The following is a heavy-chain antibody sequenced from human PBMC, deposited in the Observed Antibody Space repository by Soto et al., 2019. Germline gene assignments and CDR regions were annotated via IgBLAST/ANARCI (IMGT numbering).Heavy chain of an antibody. V-gene: IGHV1-58*01. CDR1: GFTFTSSA. CDR3: AADQYYYDSAGHNPTFDY. J-gene: IGHJ4*02. Sequence: ASVKVSCKASGFTFTSSAVQWVRQARGQRLEWIGWTVVGSGNTNYAQKFQERVTITRDMSTSTAYMELSSLRSEDTAVYYCAADQYYYDSAGHNPTFDYWGQGTLVTVSS. D-gene: IGHD3-22*01. CDR2: TVVGSGNT.